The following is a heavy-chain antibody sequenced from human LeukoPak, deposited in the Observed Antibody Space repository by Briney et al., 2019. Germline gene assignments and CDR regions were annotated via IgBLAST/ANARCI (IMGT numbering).Heavy chain of an antibody. CDR1: GGSLSGYY. Sequence: SETLSLTCAVYGGSLSGYYWSWIRQPPGKGLEWIGEINHSGSTNYNPPLKSRVTISIDTSKNQFSLKLSSVTAADTAVYYCARVYYDFWSGYSKYGMDVWGQGTTVTVSS. V-gene: IGHV4-34*01. J-gene: IGHJ6*02. D-gene: IGHD3-3*01. CDR2: INHSGST. CDR3: ARVYYDFWSGYSKYGMDV.